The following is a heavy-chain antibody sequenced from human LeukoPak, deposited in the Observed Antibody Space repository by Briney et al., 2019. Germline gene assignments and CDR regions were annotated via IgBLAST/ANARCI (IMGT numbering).Heavy chain of an antibody. D-gene: IGHD3-9*01. CDR3: AKIIGILTGYYVY. CDR1: GYTFSSYA. CDR2: ISGSGGST. J-gene: IGHJ4*02. V-gene: IGHV3-23*01. Sequence: GGSLRLSCAASGYTFSSYAMSWLRQAPGKGLEWVSAISGSGGSTYYADSVKGRFTISRDNSKNTLYLQMNSLRAEDTAVYYCAKIIGILTGYYVYWGQGTLVTVSS.